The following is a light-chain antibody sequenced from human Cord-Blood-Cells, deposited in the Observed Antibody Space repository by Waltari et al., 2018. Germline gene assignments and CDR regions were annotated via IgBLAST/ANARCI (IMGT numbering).Light chain of an antibody. Sequence: DIQMTQSPSSLSASVGDSVTITCQASQAISNYLNWYQQKPGKDPKLLIYDASNLETGVPSRFSGSGSGTDFTFTISSLQPEDIATYYCQQYDNLPLTFGGGTKVEIK. J-gene: IGKJ4*01. CDR2: DAS. CDR3: QQYDNLPLT. CDR1: QAISNY. V-gene: IGKV1-33*01.